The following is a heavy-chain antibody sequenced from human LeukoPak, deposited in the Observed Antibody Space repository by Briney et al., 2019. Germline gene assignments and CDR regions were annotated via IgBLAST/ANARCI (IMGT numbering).Heavy chain of an antibody. CDR1: GFTFSNAW. J-gene: IGHJ4*02. CDR2: IKSKTDGGTT. D-gene: IGHD3-22*01. CDR3: TTDAAGDYDSSGPYYFDY. V-gene: IGHV3-15*01. Sequence: PGGSLRLSCAASGFTFSNAWMSWVRQAPGKGLEWVGRIKSKTDGGTTDYAAPVKGRSTISRDDSKNTLYLQMNSLKTEDTAVYYCTTDAAGDYDSSGPYYFDYWGQGTLVTVSS.